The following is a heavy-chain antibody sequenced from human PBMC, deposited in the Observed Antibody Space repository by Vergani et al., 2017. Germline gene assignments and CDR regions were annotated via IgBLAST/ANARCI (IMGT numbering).Heavy chain of an antibody. CDR1: GASIDRSKYY. D-gene: IGHD3-3*01. V-gene: IGHV4-39*01. J-gene: IGHJ5*01. CDR3: ARRTYYDFRFDF. Sequence: QLQLQESGPGLVKPSETLSLTCSVSGASIDRSKYYWGWIRQPPGKGLEWIGSVIYSGNTNYDPSLKSRVTISIDTSKNQFSLKLNSVTAADTAVYYCARRTYYDFRFDFWGQGILVTVSS. CDR2: VIYSGNT.